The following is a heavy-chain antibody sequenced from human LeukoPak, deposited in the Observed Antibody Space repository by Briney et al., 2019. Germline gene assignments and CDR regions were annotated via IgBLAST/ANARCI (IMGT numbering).Heavy chain of an antibody. J-gene: IGHJ4*02. CDR1: GFTFFNCA. D-gene: IGHD2-21*01. Sequence: GGSLRLSCAASGFTFFNCAMSWVRQAPGKGLEWVSTISAGGNTYYADSVKGRFTISRDNSKNTLYLQMNSLRAEDTAVYYCAKDWIYCGGDCLGCWGQGTLVTVSS. CDR3: AKDWIYCGGDCLGC. V-gene: IGHV3-23*01. CDR2: ISAGGNT.